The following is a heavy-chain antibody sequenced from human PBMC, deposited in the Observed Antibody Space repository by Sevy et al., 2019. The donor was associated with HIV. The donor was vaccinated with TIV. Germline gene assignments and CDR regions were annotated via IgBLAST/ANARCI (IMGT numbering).Heavy chain of an antibody. V-gene: IGHV3-21*01. CDR3: ARDPEGSGYFQH. CDR1: GFTFSSYS. J-gene: IGHJ1*01. Sequence: GGSLRLSCAASGFTFSSYSMNWDRQAPGKGLEWVSSISSSSSYIYYADSVKGRFTISRDNAKNSLYLQMNSLRAEDTAVYYCARDPEGSGYFQHWGQGTLVTVSS. D-gene: IGHD1-26*01. CDR2: ISSSSSYI.